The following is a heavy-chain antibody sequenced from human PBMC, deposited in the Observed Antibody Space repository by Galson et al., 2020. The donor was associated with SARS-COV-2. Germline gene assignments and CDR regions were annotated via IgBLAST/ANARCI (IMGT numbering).Heavy chain of an antibody. CDR2: IKGDGTYT. CDR1: GFTLSRHW. CDR3: ARDHYGYNSGDS. V-gene: IGHV3-74*01. Sequence: GESLKISCAASGFTLSRHWMHWVRQVPGEGLVWVSRIKGDGTYTDYADSVKGRFTISRDNAKHTLYLQMNSLRSDDTAIYYCARDHYGYNSGDSWVQGTLITVAS. J-gene: IGHJ5*01. D-gene: IGHD5-12*01.